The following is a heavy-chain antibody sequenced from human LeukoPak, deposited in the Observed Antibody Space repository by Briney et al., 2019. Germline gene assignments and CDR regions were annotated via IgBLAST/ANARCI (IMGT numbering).Heavy chain of an antibody. CDR1: GYSFYSYW. Sequence: GESLKISCKGSGYSFYSYWIAWVRQMPGKGLEWMGIIYPGDSDTRYSPSFQGQVAISADKSISTAYLQWSSLKASDTAMYYCARVVEMATDYFDYWGQGTLVTVSS. CDR3: ARVVEMATDYFDY. D-gene: IGHD5-24*01. CDR2: IYPGDSDT. V-gene: IGHV5-51*01. J-gene: IGHJ4*02.